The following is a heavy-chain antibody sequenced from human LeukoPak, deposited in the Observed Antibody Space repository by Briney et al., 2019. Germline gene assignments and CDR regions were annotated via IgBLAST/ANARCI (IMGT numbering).Heavy chain of an antibody. CDR1: GGSFSGYY. J-gene: IGHJ4*02. CDR3: ARGRSNSTAMVDY. CDR2: INHSGST. D-gene: IGHD5-18*01. Sequence: SETLSLTCAVYGGSFSGYYWSWIRQPTGKGLEWIGEINHSGSTNYNPSLKSRVTMSVDTSKNQFSLKLSSVTAADTAVYYCARGRSNSTAMVDYWGQGTLVTVSS. V-gene: IGHV4-34*01.